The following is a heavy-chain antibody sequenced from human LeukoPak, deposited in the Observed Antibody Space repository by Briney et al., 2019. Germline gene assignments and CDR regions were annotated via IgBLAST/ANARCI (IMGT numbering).Heavy chain of an antibody. J-gene: IGHJ4*02. D-gene: IGHD3-22*01. CDR1: GFTFANYG. Sequence: GGSLRLSCAASGFTFANYGMNWVRQAPGRGLEWVSGIIGSGGATYYADSVKGRFTVSRDNSQDMVYLQMNSLRAEDTALYYCARDLRVVITGSFDSWGQGTLVTVSS. CDR2: IIGSGGAT. V-gene: IGHV3-23*01. CDR3: ARDLRVVITGSFDS.